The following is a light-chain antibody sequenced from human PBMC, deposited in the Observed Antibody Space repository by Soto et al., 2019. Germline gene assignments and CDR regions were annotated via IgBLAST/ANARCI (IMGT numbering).Light chain of an antibody. CDR2: SVT. CDR1: INDVGGYNS. Sequence: QSALTQPRSVSGSPGQSVTISCSGTINDVGGYNSVSWFQHHPGSAPKLMVHSVTQRPSGVPDRFSGSKSGNTASLTISGLQAEDEADYYCCSYAGSYTSSVFGTGTKLTVL. CDR3: CSYAGSYTSSV. V-gene: IGLV2-11*01. J-gene: IGLJ1*01.